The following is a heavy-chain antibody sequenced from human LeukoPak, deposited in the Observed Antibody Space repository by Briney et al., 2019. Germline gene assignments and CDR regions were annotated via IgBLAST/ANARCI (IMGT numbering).Heavy chain of an antibody. V-gene: IGHV3-30-3*02. CDR2: ISYDGSNK. CDR3: AKDMGGPAYCGGDCYSRYYQH. D-gene: IGHD2-21*02. CDR1: GFTFSSYA. Sequence: PGGSLRLSCAASGFTFSSYAMHWVRQAPGKGLEWVALISYDGSNKYYADSVKGRFTISRDNSKNTLYLQMNSLRVEDTAVYYCAKDMGGPAYCGGDCYSRYYQHWGQGTLVTVSS. J-gene: IGHJ1*01.